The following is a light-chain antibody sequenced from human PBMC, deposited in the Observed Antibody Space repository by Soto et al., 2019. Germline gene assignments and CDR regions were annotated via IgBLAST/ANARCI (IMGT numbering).Light chain of an antibody. J-gene: IGKJ1*01. CDR1: QTISTW. Sequence: DIQMTQSPSTLSASVGDRVTITCRASQTISTWLAWYQQKPGRAPNLLIYDASILESGVPSRFRGSGSGTDFTLTISSLEPDDFATYYCQQYNSYSRWTFGQGIKV. CDR3: QQYNSYSRWT. CDR2: DAS. V-gene: IGKV1-5*01.